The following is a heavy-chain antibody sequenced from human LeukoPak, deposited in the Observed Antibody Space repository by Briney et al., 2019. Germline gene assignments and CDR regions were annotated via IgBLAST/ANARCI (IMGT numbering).Heavy chain of an antibody. CDR3: ARWTGDCSSTSRYGGGFDY. Sequence: GASVKVSCKASGGTFSSYAISWVRQAPGQGLEWMGRIIPILGIANYAQKFQGRVTITADKSTSTAYMELSSLRSEDTAVYYCARWTGDCSSTSRYGGGFDYWGQGTLVTVSS. D-gene: IGHD2-2*01. CDR1: GGTFSSYA. CDR2: IIPILGIA. V-gene: IGHV1-69*04. J-gene: IGHJ4*02.